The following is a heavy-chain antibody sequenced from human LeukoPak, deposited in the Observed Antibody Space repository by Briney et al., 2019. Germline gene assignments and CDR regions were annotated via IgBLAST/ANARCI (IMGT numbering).Heavy chain of an antibody. Sequence: GGSLRLSCVASGFSLSGYWMYWVRQAPGKGLMYISRNNGDGSTTNYADVVKGRFTMSRDNVKNTLYLQMNSLRVEDTAVYYCAKDRSLGVTAAINYWGQGTLVTVSS. CDR1: GFSLSGYW. J-gene: IGHJ4*02. D-gene: IGHD2-2*02. CDR2: NNGDGSTT. V-gene: IGHV3-74*01. CDR3: AKDRSLGVTAAINY.